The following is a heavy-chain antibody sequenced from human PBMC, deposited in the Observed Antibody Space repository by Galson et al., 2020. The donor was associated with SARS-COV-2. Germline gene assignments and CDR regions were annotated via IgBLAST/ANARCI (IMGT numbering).Heavy chain of an antibody. J-gene: IGHJ4*02. V-gene: IGHV4-39*02. Sequence: ETSETLSLTCTVSDASFSSSGYYWGWIRQPPGKGLEWIGSIYSVGTTYYNPSLKSRVTVSVDTSKNHFSLKLSSVTAADTAVYYCARGQPDCNVVVCSNAQFDSWGQGALVTVSS. CDR2: IYSVGTT. CDR1: DASFSSSGYY. CDR3: ARGQPDCNVVVCSNAQFDS. D-gene: IGHD2-15*01.